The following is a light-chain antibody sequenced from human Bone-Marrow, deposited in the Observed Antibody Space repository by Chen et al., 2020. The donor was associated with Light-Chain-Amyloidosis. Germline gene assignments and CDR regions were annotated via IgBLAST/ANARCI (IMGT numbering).Light chain of an antibody. CDR3: SSFTSSSSYV. J-gene: IGLJ1*01. CDR1: SGDVGTYYD. CDR2: AVS. Sequence: QSALTQPASVSGSPGQSITIPCTGTSGDVGTYYDVSWYQQHPGKAPKVMIYAVSNRPSWVSNRFSGSKSGNTASLTISVLQAEDAADYYCSSFTSSSSYVFGPGTKVTVL. V-gene: IGLV2-14*01.